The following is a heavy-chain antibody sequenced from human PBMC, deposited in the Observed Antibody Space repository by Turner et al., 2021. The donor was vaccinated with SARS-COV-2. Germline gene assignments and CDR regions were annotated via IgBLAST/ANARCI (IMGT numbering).Heavy chain of an antibody. J-gene: IGHJ4*02. CDR3: ARDWGEYYFDY. D-gene: IGHD3-16*01. CDR1: GFTVSSNY. Sequence: EVQLVETGGGLIQPGGSLRLSCAASGFTVSSNYLSWGRQAPGKGLEWVSVIYSGGSTFYADSVKGRFTISRDNSKNTLYLQMNSLRAEDTAVYYCARDWGEYYFDYWGQGTLVTVSS. CDR2: IYSGGST. V-gene: IGHV3-53*02.